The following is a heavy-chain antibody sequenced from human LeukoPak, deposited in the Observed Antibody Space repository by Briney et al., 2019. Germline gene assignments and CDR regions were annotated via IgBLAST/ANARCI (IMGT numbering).Heavy chain of an antibody. CDR2: ISTYNGNT. Sequence: ASVKVSCKASGYTFPIYGIGWVRQAPGQGLEWMGWISTYNGNTNYAQKLQGRVTMTTDTSTSTAYMELRSLRSDDTAVYYCAESNYDSSGYRVDPWGQGTLVTVSS. CDR3: AESNYDSSGYRVDP. J-gene: IGHJ5*02. CDR1: GYTFPIYG. V-gene: IGHV1-18*01. D-gene: IGHD3-22*01.